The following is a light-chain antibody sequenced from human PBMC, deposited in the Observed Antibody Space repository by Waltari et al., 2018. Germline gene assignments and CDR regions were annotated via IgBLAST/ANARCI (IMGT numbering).Light chain of an antibody. CDR1: SSNIGSTS. CDR3: AAWDDTLRGPV. V-gene: IGLV1-47*02. J-gene: IGLJ3*02. CDR2: FND. Sequence: QPVLTQPPSASGTPGQRVSISCSGSSSNIGSTSVYWYQQLPGTAPKVLIYFNDRRPSGVPDRFSGSKSGTSVSLAISGLRSEDEGDYYCAAWDDTLRGPVFGGGTKLTVL.